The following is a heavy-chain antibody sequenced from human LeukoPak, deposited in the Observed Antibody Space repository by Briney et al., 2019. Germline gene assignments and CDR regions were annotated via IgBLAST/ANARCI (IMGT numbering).Heavy chain of an antibody. CDR1: GFTFSSYA. CDR2: LSGGGGST. V-gene: IGHV3-23*01. J-gene: IGHJ4*02. D-gene: IGHD3-9*01. CDR3: ARDFDAPSNY. Sequence: PGGSLRLSCAASGFTFSSYAMSWVRQAPGKGLDWVSGLSGGGGSTYYADSVKGRFTISRDNAKNTLYLQMNSLRADDTALYCCARDFDAPSNYWGQGTLVTVSS.